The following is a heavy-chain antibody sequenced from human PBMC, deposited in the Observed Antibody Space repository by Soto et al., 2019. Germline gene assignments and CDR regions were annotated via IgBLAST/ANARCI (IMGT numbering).Heavy chain of an antibody. CDR3: AALRCRSSSYTLDY. V-gene: IGHV1-2*04. Sequence: ASVKVSCKASGYTFTGYYMHWVRQAPGQGLEWMGWINPNSGGTNYAQKIQGWVTMTRDTSISTAYMELSRLRSDDTAVYYSAALRCRSSSYTLDYWGQGTRVTVSS. CDR2: INPNSGGT. CDR1: GYTFTGYY. D-gene: IGHD2-15*01. J-gene: IGHJ4*02.